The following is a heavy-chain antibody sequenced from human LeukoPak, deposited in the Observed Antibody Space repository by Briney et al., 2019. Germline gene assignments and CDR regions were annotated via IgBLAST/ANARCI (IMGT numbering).Heavy chain of an antibody. V-gene: IGHV3-9*01. CDR3: AKDMGYCSSTSCQLDY. CDR2: ISWNSGSI. D-gene: IGHD2-2*01. J-gene: IGHJ4*02. CDR1: GFTFDDYA. Sequence: GGSLRLSCAASGFTFDDYAMHWVRQAPGKGLEWVSGISWNSGSIGYADSVKGRFTISRDNAKNSLYLQMNSLRAEDTALYYCAKDMGYCSSTSCQLDYWGQGTLVTVSS.